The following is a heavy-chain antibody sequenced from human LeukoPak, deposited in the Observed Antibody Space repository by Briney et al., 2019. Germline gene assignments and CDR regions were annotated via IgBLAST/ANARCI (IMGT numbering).Heavy chain of an antibody. V-gene: IGHV1-2*02. Sequence: ASVKVSCKASGYTFTGYYMYWVRQAPGQGLEWMGWINPNSGGTNYAQNFQGRVTMTRDTSISTAYMELSRLRSDDTAVYYCARDLSYYGSGSYYYDYWGQGTLVTVSS. J-gene: IGHJ4*02. CDR1: GYTFTGYY. D-gene: IGHD3-10*01. CDR2: INPNSGGT. CDR3: ARDLSYYGSGSYYYDY.